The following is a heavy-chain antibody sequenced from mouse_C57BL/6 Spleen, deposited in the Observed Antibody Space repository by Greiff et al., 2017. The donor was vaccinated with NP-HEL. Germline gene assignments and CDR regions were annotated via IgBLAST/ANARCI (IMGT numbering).Heavy chain of an antibody. J-gene: IGHJ4*01. CDR1: GYTFTDYY. Sequence: QVQLQQSGAELVRPGASVKLSCKASGYTFTDYYINWVKQRPGQGLEWIARIYPGSGNTYYNEKFKGKATLTAEKSSSTAYMQLSSLTSEDSAVYYCARYDYGSSYRAMDYWGQGTSVTVSS. V-gene: IGHV1-76*01. D-gene: IGHD1-1*01. CDR3: ARYDYGSSYRAMDY. CDR2: IYPGSGNT.